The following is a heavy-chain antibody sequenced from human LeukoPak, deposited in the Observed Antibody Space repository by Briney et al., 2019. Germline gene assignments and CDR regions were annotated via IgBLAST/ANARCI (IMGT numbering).Heavy chain of an antibody. CDR3: ARGEEKATITALDS. V-gene: IGHV3-21*01. D-gene: IGHD5-24*01. CDR2: ISSSSSYI. Sequence: GGSLRLSCAASGFTFSNYDMHWVRQAPGKGLEWVSAISSSSSYIYYADSIKGRYTISRDNAENSLYLQMNSLRAVDTAVYFCARGEEKATITALDSWGQGTLVTVSS. CDR1: GFTFSNYD. J-gene: IGHJ4*02.